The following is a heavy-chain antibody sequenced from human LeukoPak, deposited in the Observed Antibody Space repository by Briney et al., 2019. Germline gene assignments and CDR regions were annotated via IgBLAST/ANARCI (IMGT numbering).Heavy chain of an antibody. V-gene: IGHV4-34*01. D-gene: IGHD3-10*02. J-gene: IGHJ4*02. Sequence: PSETLSLTCAVYGGSFSGYYWSWIRQPPGKGLEWIGEINHSGSINYNPSLKSRVTISVDTSKNQFSLKLSSVTAADTAVYYCARAYTLFLKKKNYFDYWGQGTLVTVSS. CDR2: INHSGSI. CDR3: ARAYTLFLKKKNYFDY. CDR1: GGSFSGYY.